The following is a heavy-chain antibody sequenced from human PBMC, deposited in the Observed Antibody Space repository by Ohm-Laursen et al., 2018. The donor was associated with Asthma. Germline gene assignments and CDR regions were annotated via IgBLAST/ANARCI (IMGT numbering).Heavy chain of an antibody. J-gene: IGHJ6*02. CDR1: GYKFSSYG. CDR3: ATDRVPSLYGMDV. D-gene: IGHD3-10*01. CDR2: MNPNSGNT. Sequence: ASVKVSCKAAGYKFSSYGISWVRQAPGQGLEWMGWMNPNSGNTGYAQKFRGRVTMTEDTSTDTAYMELSSLRSEDTAVYYCATDRVPSLYGMDVWGQGTTVTVSS. V-gene: IGHV1-8*02.